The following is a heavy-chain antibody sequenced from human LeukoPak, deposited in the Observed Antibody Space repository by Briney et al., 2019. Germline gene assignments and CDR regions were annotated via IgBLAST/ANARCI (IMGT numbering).Heavy chain of an antibody. CDR2: INPSGST. V-gene: IGHV4-34*01. D-gene: IGHD3-22*01. CDR3: ARGRHDITMIVVVMTSVSYYLDV. Sequence: SETLSLTCTVSGASIGSYFWSWIRQPPGKGLEWIGDINPSGSTYYNPSLKSRLTISVDTSKNQFSLKLRSVTAADMAVYYCARGRHDITMIVVVMTSVSYYLDVWGKGTTVTVS. J-gene: IGHJ6*03. CDR1: GASIGSYF.